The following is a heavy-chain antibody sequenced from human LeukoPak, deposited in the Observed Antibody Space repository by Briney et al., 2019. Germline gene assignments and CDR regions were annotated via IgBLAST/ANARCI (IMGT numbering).Heavy chain of an antibody. D-gene: IGHD3-22*01. CDR2: INPSGGST. Sequence: ASVKVSCKASGYTSTSYYMHWVRQAPGQGLEWMGIINPSGGSTSYAQKFQGRVTMTRDMSTSTVYMELSSLRSEDTAVYYCARDPYYYDSSGYYSSYYFDYWGQGTLVTVSS. V-gene: IGHV1-46*01. CDR3: ARDPYYYDSSGYYSSYYFDY. CDR1: GYTSTSYY. J-gene: IGHJ4*02.